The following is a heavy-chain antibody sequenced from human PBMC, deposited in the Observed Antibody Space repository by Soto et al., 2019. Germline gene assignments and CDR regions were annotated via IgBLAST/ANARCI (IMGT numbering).Heavy chain of an antibody. J-gene: IGHJ1*01. V-gene: IGHV3-30*03. Sequence: QVQLVESGGGVVQPGRSLRLSCAASGFTFSSYGMHWVRQAPGKGLEWVAVISYDGSNKYYADSVKGRFTISRDNSKNTLYLQMNSLRAEDTTVYYCVCCYSSVPFLWATGEYFQHWGQGTLVTVSS. D-gene: IGHD6-19*01. CDR1: GFTFSSYG. CDR2: ISYDGSNK. CDR3: VCCYSSVPFLWATGEYFQH.